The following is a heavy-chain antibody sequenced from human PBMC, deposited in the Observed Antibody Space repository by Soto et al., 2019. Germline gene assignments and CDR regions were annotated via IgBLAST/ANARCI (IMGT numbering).Heavy chain of an antibody. CDR2: IYPGDSDT. D-gene: IGHD3-9*01. CDR3: ARQIQDYDILTGYYSSDYYYYMDV. J-gene: IGHJ6*03. V-gene: IGHV5-51*01. Sequence: GESLKISCKGSGYSFTSYWIGWVRQMPGKGLEWMGIIYPGDSDTRYSPSFQGQVTISADKSISTAYLKWISLKASDTAMYYCARQIQDYDILTGYYSSDYYYYMDVWGKGTTVTVSS. CDR1: GYSFTSYW.